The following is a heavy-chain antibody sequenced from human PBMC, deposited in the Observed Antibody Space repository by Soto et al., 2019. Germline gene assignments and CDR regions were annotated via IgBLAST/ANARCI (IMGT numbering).Heavy chain of an antibody. V-gene: IGHV1-69*02. J-gene: IGHJ6*03. CDR2: IIPILGIA. Sequence: ASVKVSCKASGGTFSSYTISWVRQAPGQGLEWMGRIIPILGIANYAQKFQGRVTITADKSTSTAYMELSSLRSEDTAVYYCARSLLGVELRHYYYMDVWGKGTTVTVSS. CDR1: GGTFSSYT. D-gene: IGHD1-7*01. CDR3: ARSLLGVELRHYYYMDV.